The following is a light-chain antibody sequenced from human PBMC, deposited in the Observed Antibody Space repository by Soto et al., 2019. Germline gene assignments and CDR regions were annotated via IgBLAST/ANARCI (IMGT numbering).Light chain of an antibody. V-gene: IGKV1-5*03. CDR3: QQYNSYWT. Sequence: DIQMTQSPSTLSASVGDRVTITCRASQSISSWLAWYQQKPGKAPKLLIYKASSLESGVPSRFSGSGSWTEFTLTISSLPPDDFATYYCQQYNSYWTFGHGTKVEIK. CDR1: QSISSW. CDR2: KAS. J-gene: IGKJ1*01.